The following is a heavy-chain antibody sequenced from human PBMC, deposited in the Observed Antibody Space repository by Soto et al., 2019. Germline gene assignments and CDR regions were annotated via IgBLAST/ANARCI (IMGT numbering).Heavy chain of an antibody. CDR2: IYYSGST. CDR3: ARAHLLGSYDFWSGYQSQYFDY. V-gene: IGHV4-31*03. D-gene: IGHD3-3*01. CDR1: VGSISSGGYY. J-gene: IGHJ4*02. Sequence: TLSLTCTVSVGSISSGGYYWSWIRQHPGKGLEWIGYIYYSGSTYYNPSLKSRVTISVDTSKNQFSLKLSSVTAADTAVYYCARAHLLGSYDFWSGYQSQYFDYWGPGTPVPVYS.